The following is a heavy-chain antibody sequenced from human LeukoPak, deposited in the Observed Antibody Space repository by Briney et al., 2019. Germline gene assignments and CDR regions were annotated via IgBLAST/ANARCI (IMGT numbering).Heavy chain of an antibody. D-gene: IGHD3-16*01. CDR3: ARIRSQGEGVHCIDS. Sequence: GGSLRLSCAASGITLSTYWMSWVRQAPGKGLEWVANINPDGNEKYYMDSVEGRFTISRDNAKNSLHLEMNSLRGDDTAVYYCARIRSQGEGVHCIDSWGQGTLVTVSS. V-gene: IGHV3-7*01. CDR1: GITLSTYW. CDR2: INPDGNEK. J-gene: IGHJ4*02.